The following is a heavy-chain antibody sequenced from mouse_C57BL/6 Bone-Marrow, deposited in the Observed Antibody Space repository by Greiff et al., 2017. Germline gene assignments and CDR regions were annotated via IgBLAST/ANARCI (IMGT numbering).Heavy chain of an antibody. CDR1: GYAFSSYW. J-gene: IGHJ2*01. D-gene: IGHD1-1*01. CDR3: AREVEYYGLDY. V-gene: IGHV1-80*01. CDR2: IYPGDGDT. Sequence: VQLQQSGAELVKPGASVKISCKASGYAFSSYWMNWVKQRPGKGLEWIGQIYPGDGDTNYNGKFKGKATLTADKSSSTAYMQLSSLNSEDSAVYFLAREVEYYGLDYWGQGTTLTVSS.